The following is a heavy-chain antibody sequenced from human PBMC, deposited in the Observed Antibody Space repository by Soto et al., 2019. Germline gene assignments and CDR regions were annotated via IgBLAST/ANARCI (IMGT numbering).Heavy chain of an antibody. J-gene: IGHJ4*02. CDR1: GFTFSSYT. CDR2: ISSSSSYI. D-gene: IGHD2-2*01. V-gene: IGHV3-21*01. CDR3: ASRGYCSSTSCPWYFDY. Sequence: GGSLRLSCAASGFTFSSYTMNWVRQAPGKGLEWVSSISSSSSYIFYADSLKGRFTISRDNAKNSLYLEMNSLRAEDTAVYYCASRGYCSSTSCPWYFDYWGQGTLVTVSS.